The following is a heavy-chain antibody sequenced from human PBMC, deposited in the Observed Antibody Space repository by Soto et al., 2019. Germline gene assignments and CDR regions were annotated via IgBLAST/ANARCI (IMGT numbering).Heavy chain of an antibody. J-gene: IGHJ4*02. D-gene: IGHD3-10*01. CDR3: ARYYYGSGSYLSGFDY. CDR2: IYYSGST. Sequence: QVQLQESGPGLVKPSQTLSLTCTVSGGSISSGGYYWSWIRQHPGKGLEWSGYIYYSGSTYYNPSLKSRVTISVDTSKNQFTLKLSSVTAADTAVYYCARYYYGSGSYLSGFDYWGQGTLVTVSS. CDR1: GGSISSGGYY. V-gene: IGHV4-31*03.